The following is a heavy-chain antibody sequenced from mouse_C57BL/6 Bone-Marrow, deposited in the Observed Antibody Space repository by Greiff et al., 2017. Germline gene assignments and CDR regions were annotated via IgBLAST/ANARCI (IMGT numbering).Heavy chain of an antibody. D-gene: IGHD2-3*01. V-gene: IGHV2-5*01. J-gene: IGHJ4*01. CDR2: IWRGGST. Sequence: VQLQQSGPGLVRPSQCLSITCTVSGFSLTSYGVHWVRQSPGKGLEWLGVIWRGGSTDYNAAFMSRLSITKDNSKSQVFFKMNSLQADDTAIYYCAKWGIFDGYYDYYAMDYWGQGTSVTVSS. CDR1: GFSLTSYG. CDR3: AKWGIFDGYYDYYAMDY.